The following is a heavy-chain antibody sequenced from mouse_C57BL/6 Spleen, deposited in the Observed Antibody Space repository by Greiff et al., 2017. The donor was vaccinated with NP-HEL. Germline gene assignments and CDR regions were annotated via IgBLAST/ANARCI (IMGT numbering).Heavy chain of an antibody. Sequence: EVQLQQSGPELVKPGASVKISCKASGYSFTGYYMNWVKQSPEKSLEWIGEINPSTGGTTYNQKLKAKATLTVDKSSSTAYMQLKSLTSEDSAVYYCARSGYYGPFDYWGQGTTLTVSS. J-gene: IGHJ2*01. V-gene: IGHV1-42*01. CDR2: INPSTGGT. CDR3: ARSGYYGPFDY. CDR1: GYSFTGYY. D-gene: IGHD1-1*01.